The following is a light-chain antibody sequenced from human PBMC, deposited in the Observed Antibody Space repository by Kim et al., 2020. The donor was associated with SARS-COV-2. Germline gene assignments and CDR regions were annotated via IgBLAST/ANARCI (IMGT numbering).Light chain of an antibody. CDR1: SSDLGTYNF. CDR3: SSYTSDNTFYV. J-gene: IGLJ1*01. Sequence: QSDLAQPASVSGSPGQSITISCTGTSSDLGTYNFVSWYQQHPGKAPRLMIYDVSDRPSGVSTRFSGSKSGNTASLTISGLQTEDEADYYCSSYTSDNTFYVFGTGTKVTVL. V-gene: IGLV2-14*03. CDR2: DVS.